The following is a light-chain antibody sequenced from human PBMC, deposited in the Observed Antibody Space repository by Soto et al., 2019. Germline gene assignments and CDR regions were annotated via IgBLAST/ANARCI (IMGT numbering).Light chain of an antibody. CDR1: QGIRNG. V-gene: IGKV1-17*01. CDR3: LDHNNYPLT. J-gene: IGKJ4*02. CDR2: AAS. Sequence: DIQMTQSPSSLSASLGDRVTITCRASQGIRNGLGWYQQKPGKAPKRLIYAASTLQSGVPSRFSGSGSGTEFTLTISSLQPDDFATYSCLDHNNYPLTFGGGTK.